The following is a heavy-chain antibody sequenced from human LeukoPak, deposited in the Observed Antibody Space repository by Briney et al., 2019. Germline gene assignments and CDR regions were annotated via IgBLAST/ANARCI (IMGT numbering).Heavy chain of an antibody. CDR3: ARDVEGGTFDI. Sequence: GGSLRLSCAASGFTFSRFWMNWVRQAPGRGLEWVANIDQSGGRNNYVDSVKGRFTISRDNAKNSLLLEMSSLRADDTAVYFCARDVEGGTFDIWGQGTTVTVSS. CDR2: IDQSGGRN. J-gene: IGHJ3*02. CDR1: GFTFSRFW. D-gene: IGHD3-16*01. V-gene: IGHV3-7*05.